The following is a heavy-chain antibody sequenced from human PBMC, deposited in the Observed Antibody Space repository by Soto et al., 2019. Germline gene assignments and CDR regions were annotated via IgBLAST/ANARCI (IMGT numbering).Heavy chain of an antibody. V-gene: IGHV4-59*01. CDR2: LHYSGSP. CDR3: ARPGHPLAGFI. D-gene: IGHD3-10*01. CDR1: GASMSDYY. Sequence: QVQLQESGPGLVKPSETLSLTCTVSGASMSDYYGSWIRQSPGKGLEHIGYLHYSGSPNYNPSLRVRVTISLDASKNHSPLKLSSVPAGDTAIFYFARPGHPLAGFIWGRGTLVTVPS. J-gene: IGHJ4*02.